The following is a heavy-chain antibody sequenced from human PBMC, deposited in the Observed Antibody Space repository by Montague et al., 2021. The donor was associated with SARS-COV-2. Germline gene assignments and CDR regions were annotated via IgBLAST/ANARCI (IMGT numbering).Heavy chain of an antibody. CDR2: IDWNGGRT. Sequence: SLRLSCAASGFSFEDYGMSWVRQAPGKGLEWVSGIDWNGGRTDYADSVKGRFTTSRGNAKNSLYLQMNSLRADDTALYYCVKDGGSRSGTFDFWGQGTLVTVSS. V-gene: IGHV3-20*04. CDR1: GFSFEDYG. D-gene: IGHD3-10*01. J-gene: IGHJ4*02. CDR3: VKDGGSRSGTFDF.